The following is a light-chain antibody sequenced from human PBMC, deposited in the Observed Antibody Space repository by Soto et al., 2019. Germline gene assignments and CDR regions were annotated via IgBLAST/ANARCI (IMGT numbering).Light chain of an antibody. J-gene: IGKJ2*01. CDR3: QQYKNWPPYT. Sequence: EIVMTQSPATLSVSPGERATLSCRASQSVSSNLAWYQQKPGQAPRLLIYGASTRATGIPARFSGSGSGTEFTLTISSLQSEDFAVYYCQQYKNWPPYTFGPGTKREIK. V-gene: IGKV3-15*01. CDR1: QSVSSN. CDR2: GAS.